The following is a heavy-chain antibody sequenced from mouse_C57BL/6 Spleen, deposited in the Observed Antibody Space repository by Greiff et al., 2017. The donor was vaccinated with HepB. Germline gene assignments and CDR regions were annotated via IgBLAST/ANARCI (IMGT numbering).Heavy chain of an antibody. CDR1: GYTFSSSW. D-gene: IGHD2-13*01. J-gene: IGHJ4*01. CDR2: IYPGDGDT. CDR3: ARFVTTSRYYAMDD. V-gene: IGHV1-82*01. Sequence: LVESGPELVKPGASVKISCKASGYTFSSSWMNWVKQRPGKGLEWIGRIYPGDGDTNYNGKFKGKATLTADKSSSTAYMQLSSLTSEDSAVYFCARFVTTSRYYAMDDWGQGTSVTVSS.